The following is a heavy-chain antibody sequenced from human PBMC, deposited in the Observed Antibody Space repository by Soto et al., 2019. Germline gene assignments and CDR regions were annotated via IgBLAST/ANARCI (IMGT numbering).Heavy chain of an antibody. CDR3: ARALSRLRDCSSTSCYFSWFDP. CDR1: GGTFSSYA. CDR2: IIPVFGTA. J-gene: IGHJ5*02. Sequence: SVKVSCKASGGTFSSYAISWVRQAPGQGLEWMGGIIPVFGTANYAQKFQGRVTITADESTSTAYMELSSLRSEDTAVYYCARALSRLRDCSSTSCYFSWFDPWGQGTLVTVSS. D-gene: IGHD2-2*01. V-gene: IGHV1-69*13.